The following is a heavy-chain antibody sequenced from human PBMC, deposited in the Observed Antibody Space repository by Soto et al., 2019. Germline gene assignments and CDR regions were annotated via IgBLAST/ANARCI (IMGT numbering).Heavy chain of an antibody. J-gene: IGHJ3*02. V-gene: IGHV1-2*02. D-gene: IGHD3-3*01. CDR1: GYPVTAYY. CDR3: ARGGGVGVAGSAAFEM. Sequence: QLHLVQSGAVVKKPGASVTVSCSASGYPVTAYYMHWVRQAPGRGLEWMGGINPATGATKYTQTFQGRVTMTRDTSTSTGFMELSGLTSEDTAVFYCARGGGVGVAGSAAFEMWGQGTLVTVSS. CDR2: INPATGAT.